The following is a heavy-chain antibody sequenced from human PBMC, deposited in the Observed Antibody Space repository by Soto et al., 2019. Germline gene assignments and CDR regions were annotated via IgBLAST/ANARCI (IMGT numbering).Heavy chain of an antibody. J-gene: IGHJ6*02. CDR3: ARFVDTAMVYYYYYGMDV. CDR2: ISYDGSNK. V-gene: IGHV3-30-3*01. CDR1: GFTFSSYA. Sequence: PGGSLRLSCAASGFTFSSYAMHWVRQAPGKGLEWVAVISYDGSNKYYADSVKGRFTISRDNSKNTLYLQMSSLRAEDTAVYYCARFVDTAMVYYYYYGMDVWGQGTTVTVSS. D-gene: IGHD5-18*01.